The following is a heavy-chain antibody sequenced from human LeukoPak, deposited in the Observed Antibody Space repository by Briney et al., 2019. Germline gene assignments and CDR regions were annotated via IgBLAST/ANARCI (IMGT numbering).Heavy chain of an antibody. CDR2: INHSGST. J-gene: IGHJ4*02. V-gene: IGHV4-34*01. D-gene: IGHD5-24*01. Sequence: SETLSLTCAVYGGSFSGYYWSWIRQPPGKGLEWIGEINHSGSTNYNPSLKSRVTLSVDTSKNQFSLRLSPVTAADTAMYYCASSDGYYFDYWGQGTLVTVSS. CDR1: GGSFSGYY. CDR3: ASSDGYYFDY.